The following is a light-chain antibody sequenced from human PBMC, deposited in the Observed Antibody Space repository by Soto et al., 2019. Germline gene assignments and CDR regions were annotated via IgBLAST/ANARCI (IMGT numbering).Light chain of an antibody. CDR3: QQYHPYHS. CDR2: EAS. J-gene: IGKJ2*03. CDR1: QRISSW. Sequence: DIQMTQSPSTLSASVGDRVTSTCRASQRISSWWAWFQQKPGEGPKLLMYEASTVECGVPSSCGGXGSGTDSTTTISSLQPDDFANYYCQQYHPYHSSGQGTKVAIK. V-gene: IGKV1-5*01.